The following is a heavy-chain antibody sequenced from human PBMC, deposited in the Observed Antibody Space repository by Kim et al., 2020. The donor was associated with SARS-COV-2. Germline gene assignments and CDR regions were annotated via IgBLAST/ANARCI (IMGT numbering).Heavy chain of an antibody. CDR3: AVGRAAAGSFNWFDP. V-gene: IGHV1-24*01. D-gene: IGHD6-13*01. J-gene: IGHJ5*02. Sequence: ASVKVSCKVSGYTLTELSMHWVRQAPGKGLEWMGGFDPEDGETIYAQKFQGRVTMTEDTSTDTAYMELSSLRSEDTAVYYCAVGRAAAGSFNWFDPWGQGTLVTVSS. CDR1: GYTLTELS. CDR2: FDPEDGET.